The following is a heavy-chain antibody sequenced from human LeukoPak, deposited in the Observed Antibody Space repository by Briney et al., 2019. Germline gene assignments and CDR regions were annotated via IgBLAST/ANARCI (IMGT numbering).Heavy chain of an antibody. Sequence: VGSLRLSCAASGFTVSGNYMTWVRQAPGKGLECVSVIYSGGSTYYADSVEGRFTISRDNSKNTLYLHMNSLRAEDTAVYYCAGCRWNYHYFEHWGQGTLVTVSS. CDR1: GFTVSGNY. CDR3: AGCRWNYHYFEH. CDR2: IYSGGST. J-gene: IGHJ4*02. D-gene: IGHD1-7*01. V-gene: IGHV3-66*01.